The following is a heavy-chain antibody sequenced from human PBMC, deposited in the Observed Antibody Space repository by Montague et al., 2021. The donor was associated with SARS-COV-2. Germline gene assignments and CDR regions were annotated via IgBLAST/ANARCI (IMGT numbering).Heavy chain of an antibody. CDR3: ARSKPVSSFYYYYGMDV. CDR1: GGSFSGYY. CDR2: INHSGST. V-gene: IGHV4-34*01. Sequence: SEPLSLTCAVYGGSFSGYYWSWIRQPPGKGLEWIGEINHSGSTNYNPSLKSRVTISVDTSKNQFSLKLSSVTAADTAVYYCARSKPVSSFYYYYGMDVWGQGTTVTVSS. D-gene: IGHD1-14*01. J-gene: IGHJ6*02.